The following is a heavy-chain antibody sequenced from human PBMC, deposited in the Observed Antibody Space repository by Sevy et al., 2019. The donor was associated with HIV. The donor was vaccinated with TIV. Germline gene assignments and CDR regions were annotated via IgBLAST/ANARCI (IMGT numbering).Heavy chain of an antibody. Sequence: GGSLRLSCAASGFTFSSYVMHWVRQAPGKGLEWVADIWYDGSNKYYADSVKGRFTISRDNSKNTLYLQMNSLRAEDTAVYYCARDGGPYGGSSSWLRSEAYLYYFDYWGQGTLVTVSS. V-gene: IGHV3-33*01. J-gene: IGHJ4*02. CDR1: GFTFSSYV. CDR2: IWYDGSNK. D-gene: IGHD6-13*01. CDR3: ARDGGPYGGSSSWLRSEAYLYYFDY.